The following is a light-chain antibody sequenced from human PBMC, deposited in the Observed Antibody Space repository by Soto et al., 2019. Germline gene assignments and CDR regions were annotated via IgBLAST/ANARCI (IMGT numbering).Light chain of an antibody. V-gene: IGKV2D-29*02. Sequence: DVVMTQNPLSLSVAPGQPASISCKSSQSLLHITGETFLFWYLQKPGQSPQLLIYEVSTRVSGVPDRFSGSGSGTDFTLEISRVETDDVGIYYCMQSTQLPPTFGQGTRLRL. CDR2: EVS. J-gene: IGKJ5*01. CDR1: QSLLHITGETF. CDR3: MQSTQLPPT.